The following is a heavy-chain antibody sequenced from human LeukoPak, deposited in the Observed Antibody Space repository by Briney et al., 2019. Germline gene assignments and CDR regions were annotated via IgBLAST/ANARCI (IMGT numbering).Heavy chain of an antibody. CDR1: GGSISSYY. CDR3: ARGVGVPTGFDY. D-gene: IGHD1-26*01. CDR2: IYYSGST. Sequence: SETLSLTCTVSGGSISSYYWSWIRQPPGKGLEWIGYIYYSGSTNYNPPLKSRVTISVDTSKNQFSLKLSSVTAADTAVYYCARGVGVPTGFDYWGQGTLVTVSS. V-gene: IGHV4-59*01. J-gene: IGHJ4*02.